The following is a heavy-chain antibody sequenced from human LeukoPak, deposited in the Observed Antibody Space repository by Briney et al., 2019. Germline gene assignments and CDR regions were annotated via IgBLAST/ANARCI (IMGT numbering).Heavy chain of an antibody. Sequence: GGSLRLSCTGSGFTFGDHAMSWVRQAPGKGLEWVGFIRSKAYRGTTEYAASVRGRFTISRDDSPSIAYLQMSSLKTEDTAVYYCARGPIQLWIHNAMDVWGQGTTVTVSS. J-gene: IGHJ6*02. D-gene: IGHD5-18*01. CDR1: GFTFGDHA. V-gene: IGHV3-49*04. CDR3: ARGPIQLWIHNAMDV. CDR2: IRSKAYRGTT.